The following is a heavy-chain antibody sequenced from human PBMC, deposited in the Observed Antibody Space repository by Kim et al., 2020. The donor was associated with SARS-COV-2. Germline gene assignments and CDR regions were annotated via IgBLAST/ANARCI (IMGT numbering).Heavy chain of an antibody. CDR2: ISSTSSST. Sequence: GGSLRLSCAASGFTFSDYFMGWIRQAPGKGLEWVSFISSTSSSTPYADSVKGRFTISRDNAKNSLYLQMNSLRAEDTAVYYCTRFYSSDWYPQGRDYWGQGTLVTVSS. CDR1: GFTFSDYF. J-gene: IGHJ4*02. D-gene: IGHD6-13*01. V-gene: IGHV3-11*03. CDR3: TRFYSSDWYPQGRDY.